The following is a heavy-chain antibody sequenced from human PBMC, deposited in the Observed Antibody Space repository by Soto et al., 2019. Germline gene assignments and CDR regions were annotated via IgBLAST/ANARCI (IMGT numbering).Heavy chain of an antibody. J-gene: IGHJ4*02. V-gene: IGHV3-30*03. Sequence: QVQLVESGGGVVQPGRSLRLSCAASGFSFSNYGMHWVRQAPGKGLEWVAVISYDGSEKYYADSVKGRFTISRDTSKNTVYLKMNSLRAEDTAVYYCARGGIVVVVAATGYWGQGTLVTVSS. CDR1: GFSFSNYG. CDR3: ARGGIVVVVAATGY. D-gene: IGHD2-15*01. CDR2: ISYDGSEK.